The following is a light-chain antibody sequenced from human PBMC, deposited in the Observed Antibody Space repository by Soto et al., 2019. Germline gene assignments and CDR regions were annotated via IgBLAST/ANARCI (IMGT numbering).Light chain of an antibody. CDR1: QDINKF. J-gene: IGKJ5*01. Sequence: DIQMTQSPSSLSASVGDTVTITCQASQDINKFLNWYQQKPGKAPKLLIYDVSNLETGVPSRFSGSGSETHLTLTINSLQPEDIATYYCQQYDNYEITFGQGTRLDIK. V-gene: IGKV1-33*01. CDR2: DVS. CDR3: QQYDNYEIT.